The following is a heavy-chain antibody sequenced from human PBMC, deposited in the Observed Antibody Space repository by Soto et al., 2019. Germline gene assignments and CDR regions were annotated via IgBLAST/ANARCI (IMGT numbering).Heavy chain of an antibody. CDR3: ARAHIAAAGTIGVIYYYYGMDX. CDR1: GGSFSGYY. CDR2: INHSGST. J-gene: IGHJ6*02. D-gene: IGHD6-13*01. Sequence: SETLSLTCAVYGGSFSGYYWSWIRQPPGKGLEWIVEINHSGSTNYNPALKSRVTISVGTSKNQFSLKLSSVTGADTAVYYCARAHIAAAGTIGVIYYYYGMDXWGQGTTVTVS. V-gene: IGHV4-34*01.